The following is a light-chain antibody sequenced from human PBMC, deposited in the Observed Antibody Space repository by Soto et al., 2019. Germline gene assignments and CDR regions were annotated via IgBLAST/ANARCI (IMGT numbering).Light chain of an antibody. CDR1: QGVSSY. CDR3: QQRSNWYT. J-gene: IGKJ2*01. V-gene: IGKV3D-11*01. CDR2: DAS. Sequence: EIVLTQSPATLSLSPGERATLSCRASQGVSSYLAWYQQKPGQAPRLLIYDASNRATGIPARFSGSGPGTDFTLTISSLEPEDFAVYCCQQRSNWYTFGQGTKLEIK.